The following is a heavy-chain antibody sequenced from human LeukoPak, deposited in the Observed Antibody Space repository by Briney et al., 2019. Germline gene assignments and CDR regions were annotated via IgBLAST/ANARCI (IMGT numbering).Heavy chain of an antibody. D-gene: IGHD3-10*01. J-gene: IGHJ5*02. CDR3: AREAGIRGVIISGGFDP. CDR1: GYTFTSYD. V-gene: IGHV1-8*02. Sequence: ASVNVSCKASGYTFTSYDINWVRHATGQGLEWMGWINPNSGNTGYAQKSQGRVTMTSSTSISTSYMELSSLRSEDTAVYYCAREAGIRGVIISGGFDPWGQGTLVTV. CDR2: INPNSGNT.